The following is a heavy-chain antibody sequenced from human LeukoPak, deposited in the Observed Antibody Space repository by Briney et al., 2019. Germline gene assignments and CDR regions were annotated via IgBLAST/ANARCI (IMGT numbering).Heavy chain of an antibody. J-gene: IGHJ5*02. D-gene: IGHD3-10*01. CDR3: ARDKRITMVRGVILDWFDP. V-gene: IGHV4-39*07. Sequence: SETLSLTCTVSGGSIRSSSYYWGWIRQPPGKGLEWIGSINYSGSTYFNPSLKSRVTISVDTSKNQFSLKLSSVTAADTAVYYCARDKRITMVRGVILDWFDPWGQGTLVTVSS. CDR1: GGSIRSSSYY. CDR2: INYSGST.